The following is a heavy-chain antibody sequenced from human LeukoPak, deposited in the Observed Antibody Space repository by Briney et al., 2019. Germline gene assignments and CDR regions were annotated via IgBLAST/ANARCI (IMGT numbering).Heavy chain of an antibody. D-gene: IGHD2-15*01. CDR1: GGSISSYY. Sequence: PSETLSLTCTVSGGSISSYYWSWIRQPPGKGLEWIGYIYYSGSTNYNPSLKSRVTISVDTSKNQFSLKLSSVTAADTAVYYCARSVEGYCSGGSCYSYYYYMDVRGKGTTVTVSS. CDR3: ARSVEGYCSGGSCYSYYYYMDV. V-gene: IGHV4-59*01. J-gene: IGHJ6*03. CDR2: IYYSGST.